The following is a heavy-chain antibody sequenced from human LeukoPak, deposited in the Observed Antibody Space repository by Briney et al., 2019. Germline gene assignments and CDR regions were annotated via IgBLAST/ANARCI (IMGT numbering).Heavy chain of an antibody. CDR2: IYYSGST. CDR3: ARDQNYYDFWSGYYTDDAFDI. V-gene: IGHV4-59*01. D-gene: IGHD3-3*01. J-gene: IGHJ3*02. CDR1: GGSISSYY. Sequence: SETLSLTCTVSGGSISSYYWSWIRQPPGKGLEWIGYIYYSGSTNYNPSLKSRVTISVDTSKNQFSLKLSSVTAADTAVYYCARDQNYYDFWSGYYTDDAFDIWGQGTMVTASS.